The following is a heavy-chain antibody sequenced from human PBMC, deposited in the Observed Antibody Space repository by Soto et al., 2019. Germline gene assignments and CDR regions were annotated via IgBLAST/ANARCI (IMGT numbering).Heavy chain of an antibody. CDR1: VCSISICYCY. D-gene: IGHD2-15*01. Sequence: SETLSLTCTVSVCSISICYCYWSWIRQPPGKGLECIGYIYYSGSTYYNSSLKSRVTISVYTSKNQFSLKLSSVTAADTAVYYCARGVVVAAPLDYWGQGTLVTVSS. CDR3: ARGVVVAAPLDY. J-gene: IGHJ4*02. V-gene: IGHV4-30-4*01. CDR2: IYYSGST.